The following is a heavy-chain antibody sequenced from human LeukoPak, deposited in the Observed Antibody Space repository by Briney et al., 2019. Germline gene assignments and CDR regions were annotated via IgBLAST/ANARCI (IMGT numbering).Heavy chain of an antibody. Sequence: GGSLRLSCAASGFNFSRYWMTWVRQALGEGLEFVANIKQDGGVINYVDSVKGRFTISRDNAKNSVHLQMNSLRVEDTAVYYCAKDRGWTTFDSWGQGTLVAVSS. J-gene: IGHJ4*02. V-gene: IGHV3-7*01. D-gene: IGHD3-10*01. CDR1: GFNFSRYW. CDR3: AKDRGWTTFDS. CDR2: IKQDGGVI.